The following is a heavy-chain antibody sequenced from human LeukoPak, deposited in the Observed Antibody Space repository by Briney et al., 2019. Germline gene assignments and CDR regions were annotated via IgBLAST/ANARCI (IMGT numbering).Heavy chain of an antibody. Sequence: AGGSLRVSCAASGFTLRGDEMNWVRQAPGKGLERVSYISSSGSTIYYVDSLKGRFTISRDNSKNSLYLQMNSLRAEDTAVYYCAGVGYNSGWYYFDYWGQGTLVTVSS. J-gene: IGHJ4*02. CDR2: ISSSGSTI. CDR3: AGVGYNSGWYYFDY. V-gene: IGHV3-48*03. D-gene: IGHD6-19*01. CDR1: GFTLRGDE.